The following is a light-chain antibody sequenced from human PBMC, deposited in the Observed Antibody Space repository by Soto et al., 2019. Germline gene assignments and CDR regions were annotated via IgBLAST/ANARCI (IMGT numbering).Light chain of an antibody. Sequence: EILLTQSPGSLSVSPGEGATLSCRASESVTTYLAWYQQKPGHSPRLLVYDVSNRATGIPARFSGGGSGKEFTLTISNLEPEDFAVYSCQHRSNWPTFAQGTRLEIK. J-gene: IGKJ5*01. CDR1: ESVTTY. CDR3: QHRSNWPT. CDR2: DVS. V-gene: IGKV3-11*01.